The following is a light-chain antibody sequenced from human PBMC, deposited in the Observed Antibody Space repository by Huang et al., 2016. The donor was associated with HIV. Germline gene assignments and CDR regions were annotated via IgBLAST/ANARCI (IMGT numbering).Light chain of an antibody. Sequence: DIVLTQSPLSLPVTPGEPASISCRSSQSLLYSNGYNYLHWYLQKPGHSPQLVISLASNRAARFPDRFSGSGSGTDFTLKISRVEADDVGVYYCIQGLQTPQTFGQGTKVEIK. CDR3: IQGLQTPQT. CDR1: QSLLYSNGYNY. J-gene: IGKJ1*01. V-gene: IGKV2-28*01. CDR2: LAS.